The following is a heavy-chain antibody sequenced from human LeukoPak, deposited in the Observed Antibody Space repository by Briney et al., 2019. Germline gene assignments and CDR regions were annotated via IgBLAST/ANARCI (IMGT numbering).Heavy chain of an antibody. Sequence: PSETLSLTCTVSGGSISSSSYYWGWIRQPPGKGLEWIGSIYYSGSTYYNPSLKSRVTISVDTSKNQFSLKLSSVTAADTAVYYCARVALGYYDSSGYLDYWGQGTLVTVSS. V-gene: IGHV4-39*07. CDR2: IYYSGST. CDR3: ARVALGYYDSSGYLDY. D-gene: IGHD3-22*01. J-gene: IGHJ4*02. CDR1: GGSISSSSYY.